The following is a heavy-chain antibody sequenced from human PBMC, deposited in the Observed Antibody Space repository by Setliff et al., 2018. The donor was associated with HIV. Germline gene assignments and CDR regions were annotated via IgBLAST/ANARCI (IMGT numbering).Heavy chain of an antibody. D-gene: IGHD6-13*01. CDR3: ARSRAAGFDY. V-gene: IGHV3-48*01. J-gene: IGHJ4*02. CDR1: GFTFSSYA. CDR2: ISGSGSTI. Sequence: GGSLRLSCAASGFTFSSYAMSWVRQAPGKGLEWVSAISGSGSTIYYADSVKGRFTISRDNAKNSLYLQMNSLRAEDTAVYYCARSRAAGFDYWGQGTLVTVSS.